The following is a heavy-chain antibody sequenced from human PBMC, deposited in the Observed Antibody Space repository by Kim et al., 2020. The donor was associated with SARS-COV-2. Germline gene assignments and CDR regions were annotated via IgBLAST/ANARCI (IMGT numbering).Heavy chain of an antibody. V-gene: IGHV4-39*01. J-gene: IGHJ5*02. D-gene: IGHD2-2*01. CDR1: GGTISSSSYY. Sequence: SETLSLTCTVSGGTISSSSYYWGWIRQPPGKGLEWIGSIYYSGSTYYNPFLNSLGTISVDTSKNQFSLKLSSVTAADTAVYYCARHPGPEDCSSTSCYGGNWFDPWGRGTLGTVSP. CDR2: IYYSGST. CDR3: ARHPGPEDCSSTSCYGGNWFDP.